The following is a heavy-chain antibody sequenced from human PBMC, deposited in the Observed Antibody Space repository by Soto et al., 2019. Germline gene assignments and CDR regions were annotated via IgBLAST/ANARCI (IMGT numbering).Heavy chain of an antibody. CDR1: GGSISSYY. J-gene: IGHJ6*03. CDR2: IYYSGST. Sequence: SETLSLTCTVSGGSISSYYWSWIRQPPGKGLEWIGYIYYSGSTNYNPSLKSRVTISVDTSKNQFSLKLSSVTAADTAVYYCARQRSTKVRGVNDMGYYYYYMDVWGKGTTVTVSS. D-gene: IGHD3-10*01. V-gene: IGHV4-59*01. CDR3: ARQRSTKVRGVNDMGYYYYYMDV.